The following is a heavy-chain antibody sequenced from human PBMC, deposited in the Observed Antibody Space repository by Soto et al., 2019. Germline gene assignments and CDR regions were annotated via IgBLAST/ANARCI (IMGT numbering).Heavy chain of an antibody. CDR2: IGSSGSTI. Sequence: EVQLVESGGGLVQPGGSLRLSCAASGFTFSSFEMNWVRQAPGKGLEWVSKIGSSGSTIWYADSVKGRFTISRDNAKNSLYLQMTSLRGEDTAVYYCARATYSSSYYFDSWGQGTLFTVSS. D-gene: IGHD6-6*01. CDR1: GFTFSSFE. CDR3: ARATYSSSYYFDS. J-gene: IGHJ4*02. V-gene: IGHV3-48*03.